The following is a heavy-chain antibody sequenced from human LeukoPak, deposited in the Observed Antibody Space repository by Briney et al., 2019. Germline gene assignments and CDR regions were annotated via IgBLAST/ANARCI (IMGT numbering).Heavy chain of an antibody. V-gene: IGHV4-38-2*02. J-gene: IGHJ4*02. Sequence: PSETLSLTCTVSGYSISSGYYWGWIRQPPGKGLEWIGSIYHSGSTYYNPSLKSRVTISVDTSKNQFSLKLSSVTAADTAVYYCARDGYYYGSGRDYWGQGTLVTVSS. D-gene: IGHD3-10*01. CDR1: GYSISSGYY. CDR3: ARDGYYYGSGRDY. CDR2: IYHSGST.